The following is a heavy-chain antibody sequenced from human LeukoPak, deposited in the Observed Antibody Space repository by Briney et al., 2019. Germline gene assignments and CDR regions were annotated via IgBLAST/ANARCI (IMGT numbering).Heavy chain of an antibody. V-gene: IGHV3-23*01. D-gene: IGHD6-13*01. Sequence: QPGGSLRLSCAASGFTFSSYAMSWVRQAPGKGLEWVSAISGSGGSTYYADSVKGRFTISRDNSKNSLYLQLNSLRAEDTAVYYCAKDKAGSTAYFFDYWGQGTLVTVSS. CDR1: GFTFSSYA. CDR2: ISGSGGST. J-gene: IGHJ4*02. CDR3: AKDKAGSTAYFFDY.